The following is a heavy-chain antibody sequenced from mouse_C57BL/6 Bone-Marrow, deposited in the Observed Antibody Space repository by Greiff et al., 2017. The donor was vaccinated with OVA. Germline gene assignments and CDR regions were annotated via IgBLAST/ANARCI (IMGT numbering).Heavy chain of an antibody. D-gene: IGHD2-1*01. V-gene: IGHV1-64*01. CDR2: IHPNSGST. CDR3: ADGNSYYYAMDY. CDR1: GYTFTSYW. Sequence: QVQLQQSGAELVKPGASVKISCKASGYTFTSYWMHWVKQRPGQGLEWIGMIHPNSGSTNYNEKFKSKATLTVDKSSSTAYMQLSSLTSEDSAVYYCADGNSYYYAMDYWGQGTSVTVSS. J-gene: IGHJ4*01.